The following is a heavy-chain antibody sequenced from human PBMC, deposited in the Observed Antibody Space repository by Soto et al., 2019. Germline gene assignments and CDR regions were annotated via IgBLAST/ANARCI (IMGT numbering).Heavy chain of an antibody. Sequence: SETLSLTCAVYGGSFSGYYWSWIRQPPGKGLEWIGEINHSGSTNYNPSLKSRVTISVDTSKNQFSLKLSSVTAADTAVYYCARGRDHGSGSYLAYFDYWGQGTLVTVSS. CDR3: ARGRDHGSGSYLAYFDY. V-gene: IGHV4-34*01. D-gene: IGHD3-10*01. CDR1: GGSFSGYY. J-gene: IGHJ4*02. CDR2: INHSGST.